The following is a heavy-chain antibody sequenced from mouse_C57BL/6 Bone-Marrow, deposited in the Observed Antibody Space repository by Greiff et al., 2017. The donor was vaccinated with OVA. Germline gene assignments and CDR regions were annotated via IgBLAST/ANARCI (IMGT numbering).Heavy chain of an antibody. CDR1: GFSLTSYG. V-gene: IGHV2-3*01. Sequence: VQRVESGPGLVAPSQSLSITCTVSGFSLTSYGVSWVRQPPGKGLEWLGVIWGDGSTNYHSALISRLGISKDNSKSQVFLKRNSLHTDDTSTYYCAKNCSIVTSAWFAYWGQGTLVTVSA. CDR3: AKNCSIVTSAWFAY. J-gene: IGHJ3*01. D-gene: IGHD2-12*01. CDR2: IWGDGST.